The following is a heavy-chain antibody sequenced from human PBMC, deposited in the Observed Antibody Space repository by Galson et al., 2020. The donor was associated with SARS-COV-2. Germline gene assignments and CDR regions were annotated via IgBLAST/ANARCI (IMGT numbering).Heavy chain of an antibody. Sequence: SETLSLTCTVSGGSISSGDYYWSWIRQPPGKGLEWIGYIYYSGSTYYNPSLKSRVTISVDTSKNQFSLKLSSVTAADTAVYYCARGVIVATMDAFDIWGQGTMVTVSS. V-gene: IGHV4-30-4*01. J-gene: IGHJ3*02. CDR3: ARGVIVATMDAFDI. CDR2: IYYSGST. D-gene: IGHD5-12*01. CDR1: GGSISSGDYY.